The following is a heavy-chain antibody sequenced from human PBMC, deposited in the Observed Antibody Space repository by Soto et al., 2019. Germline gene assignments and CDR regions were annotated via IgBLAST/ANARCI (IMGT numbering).Heavy chain of an antibody. V-gene: IGHV1-18*01. CDR2: ISLYSDGT. Sequence: ASVKVTCKTSCYTFSNYGITWVRQAPGQPLEWLGWISLYSDGTNYAQKFQGRVSMTTDTSTTTAYMELRSLRSDDTAVYYCARVVPGAEAWFGPWGQGTLVTV. CDR1: CYTFSNYG. CDR3: ARVVPGAEAWFGP. J-gene: IGHJ5*02. D-gene: IGHD2-2*01.